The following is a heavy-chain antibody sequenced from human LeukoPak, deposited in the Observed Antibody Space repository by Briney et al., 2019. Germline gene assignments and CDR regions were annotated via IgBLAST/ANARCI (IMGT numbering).Heavy chain of an antibody. V-gene: IGHV4-30-4*01. Sequence: SSETLSLTCTVSGGSISSGDYYWSWIRQPPGKGLEWIGYIYYSGSTYYNPSLKSRVTISVDTSKNQFSLKLSSVTAADTAVYYCARLPSRIYYGSEPYYFDYWGQGTLVTVSS. CDR3: ARLPSRIYYGSEPYYFDY. J-gene: IGHJ4*02. CDR2: IYYSGST. CDR1: GGSISSGDYY. D-gene: IGHD3-10*01.